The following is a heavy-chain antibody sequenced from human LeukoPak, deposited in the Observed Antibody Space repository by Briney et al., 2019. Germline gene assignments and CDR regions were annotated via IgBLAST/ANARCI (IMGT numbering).Heavy chain of an antibody. J-gene: IGHJ4*02. CDR3: ARVPMIVVVITPLGYFDY. D-gene: IGHD3-22*01. CDR2: ISAYNGNT. Sequence: ASVKVSCKASGYTFTSYGISWVRQVPGQGLEWMGWISAYNGNTNYAQKLQGRVTMTTDTSTSTAYMELRSLRSDDTAVYYCARVPMIVVVITPLGYFDYWGQGTLVTVSS. V-gene: IGHV1-18*01. CDR1: GYTFTSYG.